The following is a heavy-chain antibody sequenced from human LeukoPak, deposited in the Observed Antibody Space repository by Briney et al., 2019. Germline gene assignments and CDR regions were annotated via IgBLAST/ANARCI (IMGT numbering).Heavy chain of an antibody. V-gene: IGHV3-49*03. CDR3: TRCYGSGTPDDY. CDR1: GFTFGDYA. D-gene: IGHD3-10*01. CDR2: TRSKAYGGTT. Sequence: AGGSLRLSCTAFGFTFGDYAMSWFRQAPGKGLEWVGFTRSKAYGGTTEYAASVKGRFIISRDDSKNIAYLQMNSLKTEDTAVYYCTRCYGSGTPDDYWGQGTLVTVSS. J-gene: IGHJ4*02.